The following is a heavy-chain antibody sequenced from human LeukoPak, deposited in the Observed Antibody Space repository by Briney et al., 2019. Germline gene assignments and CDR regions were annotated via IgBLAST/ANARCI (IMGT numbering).Heavy chain of an antibody. CDR2: INHSGST. CDR1: GGSFSGYY. D-gene: IGHD6-13*01. CDR3: ARVGAGTVFDY. V-gene: IGHV4-34*01. J-gene: IGHJ4*02. Sequence: PSETLSLTCAVYGGSFSGYYWSWLRQPPGKGLEWIGEINHSGSTNYNPSLKSRVTISVDTSKNQFSLKLSSVTAADTAVYYCARVGAGTVFDYWGQGTLVTVSS.